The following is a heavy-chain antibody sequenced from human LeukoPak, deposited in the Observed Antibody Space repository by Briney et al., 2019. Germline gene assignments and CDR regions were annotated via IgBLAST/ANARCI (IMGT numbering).Heavy chain of an antibody. D-gene: IGHD6-19*01. CDR1: GXTFXXYD. V-gene: IGHV1-8*01. CDR3: ARQAVAGTGFDY. Sequence: XKAXGXTFXXYDIXWVXQATGXXLXWMGWMTPNSGNTGYAQKFQGRVTMTRNTSISTAYMELSSLRSEDTAVYYCARQAVAGTGFDYWGQGTLVTVSS. CDR2: MTPNSGNT. J-gene: IGHJ4*02.